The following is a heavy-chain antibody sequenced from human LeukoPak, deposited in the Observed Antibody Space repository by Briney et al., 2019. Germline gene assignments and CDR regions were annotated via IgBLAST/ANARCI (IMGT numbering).Heavy chain of an antibody. J-gene: IGHJ4*02. CDR1: GFTFSDYY. CDR3: ARAAITMVRGVRYFDY. CDR2: ISSSGGTI. D-gene: IGHD3-10*01. Sequence: GGSLRLSCAASGFTFSDYYMSWIRQAPGKGLEWVSYISSSGGTIYYADSVKGRFTISRDNAKNSLYLQMNSLRAEDTAVYYCARAAITMVRGVRYFDYWGQGTLVTVSS. V-gene: IGHV3-11*01.